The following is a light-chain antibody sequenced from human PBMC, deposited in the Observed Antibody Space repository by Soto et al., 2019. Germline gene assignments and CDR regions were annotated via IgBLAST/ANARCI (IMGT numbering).Light chain of an antibody. CDR1: QDISNY. J-gene: IGKJ2*01. V-gene: IGKV1-33*01. CDR2: DTS. Sequence: DIQMTQSPPSLSASVGDRVTITCQASQDISNYLNWFQQKPGKAPKLLIFDTSKLETGVPSRFSGRRSGTDFTLTIRSLQPEDAATYYCQQYDNLPQYNFGQGTKVDIK. CDR3: QQYDNLPQYN.